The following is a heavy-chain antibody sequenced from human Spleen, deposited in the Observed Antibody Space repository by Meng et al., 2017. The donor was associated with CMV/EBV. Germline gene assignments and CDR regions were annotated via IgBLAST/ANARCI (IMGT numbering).Heavy chain of an antibody. Sequence: SETLSLTCTVSGGSISSSSYYWSWIRQPPGKGLEWIGFIYNSGSTNYNPSLMSRVTILLDTTKNQFSLKMSSVTAADTAVYYCARDLGYGFAFDVWGQGTMVTVSS. D-gene: IGHD5-18*01. V-gene: IGHV4-61*01. CDR1: GGSISSSSYY. J-gene: IGHJ3*01. CDR3: ARDLGYGFAFDV. CDR2: IYNSGST.